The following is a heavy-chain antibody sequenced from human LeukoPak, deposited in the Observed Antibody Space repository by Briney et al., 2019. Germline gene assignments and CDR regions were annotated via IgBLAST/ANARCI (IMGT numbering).Heavy chain of an antibody. Sequence: SETLSLTCTVSGGSISSYYWSWIRQPPGKGLEWIGYIYYSGSTNYNPSLKSRVTISVDTSKNQFSLKLSSVTAADTAVYYCARDRLELGYYYYYYMDVWGQGTTVTVSS. V-gene: IGHV4-59*01. CDR3: ARDRLELGYYYYYYMDV. CDR1: GGSISSYY. J-gene: IGHJ6*03. D-gene: IGHD1-7*01. CDR2: IYYSGST.